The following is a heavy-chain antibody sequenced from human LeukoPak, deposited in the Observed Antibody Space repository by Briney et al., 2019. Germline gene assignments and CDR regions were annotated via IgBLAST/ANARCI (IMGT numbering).Heavy chain of an antibody. CDR2: INPNSGGST. J-gene: IGHJ4*02. CDR1: GYTFTGYY. V-gene: IGHV1-46*01. CDR3: ARDWVRFRSSWPY. Sequence: GASVKVSCKASGYTFTGYYMHWVRQAPGQGLEWMGWINPNSGGSTSYAQKFQGRVTMTRDTSTSTVYMELSSLRSEDTAVYYCARDWVRFRSSWPYWGQGTLVTVSS. D-gene: IGHD6-13*01.